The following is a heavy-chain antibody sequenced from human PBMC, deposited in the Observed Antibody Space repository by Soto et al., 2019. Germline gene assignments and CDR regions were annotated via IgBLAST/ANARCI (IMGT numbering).Heavy chain of an antibody. Sequence: QVQLVESGGGVVQPGRSLRLSCAASGFTFSSYAMHWVRQAPGKGLEWVAVISYDGSNKYYADSVKGRFTISRDNSKNTLYLQLTRLRAEDSAVYYCARDGDGIDYWGRGTLVTGSS. CDR2: ISYDGSNK. V-gene: IGHV3-30-3*01. CDR1: GFTFSSYA. J-gene: IGHJ4*02. D-gene: IGHD7-27*01. CDR3: ARDGDGIDY.